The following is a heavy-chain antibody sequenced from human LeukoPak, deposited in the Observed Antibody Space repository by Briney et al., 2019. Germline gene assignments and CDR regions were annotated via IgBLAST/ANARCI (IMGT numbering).Heavy chain of an antibody. CDR1: GFNFTAFW. J-gene: IGHJ4*02. CDR2: IKRDSSVK. V-gene: IGHV3-7*01. CDR3: ARDPGSSAFDL. D-gene: IGHD1-14*01. Sequence: GGSLRLSCGASGFNFTAFWMSWVRQTPEKGLEFVANIKRDSSVKNYVDSVKGRFTISRDNAKKSLFLELNSLRADDTAVFYCARDPGSSAFDLWGQGSLVTVST.